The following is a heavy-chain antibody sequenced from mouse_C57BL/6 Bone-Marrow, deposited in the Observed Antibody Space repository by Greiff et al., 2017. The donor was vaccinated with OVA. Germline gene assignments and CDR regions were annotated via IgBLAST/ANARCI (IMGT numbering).Heavy chain of an antibody. CDR2: INPGSGGT. Sequence: QVQLQQSGAELVRPGTSVKVSCKASGYAFTNYLIEWVKQRPGQGLEWIGVINPGSGGTNYNEKFKGKATLTADKSSSTDYMHLSSLTSEDSAVYFCARERVYDGYYVDYWGQGTTLTVSS. J-gene: IGHJ2*01. V-gene: IGHV1-54*01. D-gene: IGHD2-3*01. CDR1: GYAFTNYL. CDR3: ARERVYDGYYVDY.